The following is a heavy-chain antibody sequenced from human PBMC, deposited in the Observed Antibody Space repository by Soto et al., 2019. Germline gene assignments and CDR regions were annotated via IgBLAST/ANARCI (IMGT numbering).Heavy chain of an antibody. J-gene: IGHJ4*02. V-gene: IGHV4-30-4*01. CDR3: ARTEDGYNTNFEY. Sequence: QVQLQESGPGLMKPSQTLSLTCSVSGGSISSGDYYWNWIRQSPGKGLEWIGSIFYTGKTHYNPSLKSRLTISVDASKNEFSLRLSSVTAADTALYYCARTEDGYNTNFEYRGQGALVTVSS. D-gene: IGHD5-18*01. CDR2: IFYTGKT. CDR1: GGSISSGDYY.